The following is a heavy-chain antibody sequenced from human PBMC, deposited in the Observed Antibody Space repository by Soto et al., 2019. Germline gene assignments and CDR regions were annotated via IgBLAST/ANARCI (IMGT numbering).Heavy chain of an antibody. D-gene: IGHD3-22*01. CDR3: ARASHPAHYYDSGGYYPIDY. J-gene: IGHJ4*02. V-gene: IGHV3-74*01. CDR2: INSDGSST. CDR1: GFTFSDSC. Sequence: GGSLRLSCAASGFTFSDSCMHWVRQAPGKGLVWVSRINSDGSSTNYADSVKGRFTIFRDNAKNTLYLQLNSLRPEDTALYYCARASHPAHYYDSGGYYPIDYWGQGALVTVSS.